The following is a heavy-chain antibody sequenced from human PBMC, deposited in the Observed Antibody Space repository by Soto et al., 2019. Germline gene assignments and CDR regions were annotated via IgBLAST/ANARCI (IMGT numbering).Heavy chain of an antibody. D-gene: IGHD2-2*01. CDR3: ARLSSTRYNFYGMDV. V-gene: IGHV4-4*02. CDR1: GDSISSTNW. Sequence: QVQLQESGPGLVKPSGTLSLTCAVSGDSISSTNWWNWVRQPPGKGLEWIGEIYHSGGTNYNPSLESRLNISVDKSKNQFSLKLTSLTAADTAVYYCARLSSTRYNFYGMDVWGHGTTVIVSS. J-gene: IGHJ6*02. CDR2: IYHSGGT.